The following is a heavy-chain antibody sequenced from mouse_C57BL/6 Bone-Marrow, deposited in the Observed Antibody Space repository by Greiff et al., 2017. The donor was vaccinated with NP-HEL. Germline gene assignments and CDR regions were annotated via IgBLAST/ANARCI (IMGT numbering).Heavy chain of an antibody. Sequence: QVQLQQSGPGLVQPSQSLSITCTVSGFSLTSYGVHWVRQSPGTGLEWLGVIWSGGSTDDNAAFISRLSISKDNSKSQVFFKMNSLQADDTAIYYCARTVVTHWYFDVWGTGTTVTVSS. V-gene: IGHV2-2*01. D-gene: IGHD2-1*01. CDR3: ARTVVTHWYFDV. J-gene: IGHJ1*03. CDR1: GFSLTSYG. CDR2: IWSGGST.